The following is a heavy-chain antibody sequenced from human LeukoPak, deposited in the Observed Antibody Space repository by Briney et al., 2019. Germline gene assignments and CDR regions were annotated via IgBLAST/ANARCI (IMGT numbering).Heavy chain of an antibody. CDR3: ARQRSSGVQDY. D-gene: IGHD1-26*01. CDR1: EYSFDSYW. J-gene: IGHJ4*02. CDR2: IYPGDSDT. V-gene: IGHV5-51*01. Sequence: GESLKISCKGSEYSFDSYWIGWVRQMHGKGLEWMGIIYPGDSDTRYSPSFQGQVTISADKSISTAYLQWSSLKASDTAMYYCARQRSSGVQDYWGQGTLVTVSS.